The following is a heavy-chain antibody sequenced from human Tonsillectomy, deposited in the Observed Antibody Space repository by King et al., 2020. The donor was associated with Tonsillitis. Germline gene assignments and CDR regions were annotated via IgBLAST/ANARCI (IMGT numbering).Heavy chain of an antibody. Sequence: VQLQQWGAGLLKPSETLSLTCDVYGGSFSNYYWSWIRQPPGKGLAWIGEINHSGSTNYNPSLKSRVTTSADTSKNQFSLKMSSVTAADTAVYYCARAPYSSSWYRNFDYWGQGTLVTVSS. V-gene: IGHV4-34*01. CDR1: GGSFSNYY. CDR3: ARAPYSSSWYRNFDY. J-gene: IGHJ4*02. CDR2: INHSGST. D-gene: IGHD6-13*01.